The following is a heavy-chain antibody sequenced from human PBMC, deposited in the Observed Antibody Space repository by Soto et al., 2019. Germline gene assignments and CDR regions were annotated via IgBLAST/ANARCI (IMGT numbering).Heavy chain of an antibody. V-gene: IGHV1-18*04. J-gene: IGHJ5*02. CDR2: ISAYNGNT. CDR3: AVDYDILTGPWFDP. CDR1: GYTFTSYG. Sequence: GASVKVSCKASGYTFTSYGISWVRQAPGQGLEWMGWISAYNGNTNCAQKLQGRVTMTTDTSTSTAYMELRSLRSDDTAVYYCAVDYDILTGPWFDPWGQGTLVTVSS. D-gene: IGHD3-9*01.